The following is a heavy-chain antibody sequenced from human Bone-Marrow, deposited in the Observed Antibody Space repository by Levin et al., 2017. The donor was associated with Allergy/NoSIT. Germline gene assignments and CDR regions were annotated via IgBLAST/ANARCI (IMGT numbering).Heavy chain of an antibody. CDR1: GFTFSHSW. CDR3: ARVRASENSGHFAGDYFDY. V-gene: IGHV3-7*01. D-gene: IGHD3-22*01. Sequence: GGSLRLSCVVSGFTFSHSWMSWVRQAPGKGLEWVANIKQDGSEKHYVDSLRDRFTISRDNAKNSLYLQMNSLRAEDTAVYYCARVRASENSGHFAGDYFDYWGQGTLVTVSS. CDR2: IKQDGSEK. J-gene: IGHJ4*02.